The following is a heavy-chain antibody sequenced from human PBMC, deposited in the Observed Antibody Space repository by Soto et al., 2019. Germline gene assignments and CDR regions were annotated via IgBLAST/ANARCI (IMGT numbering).Heavy chain of an antibody. CDR1: GGTFSSYT. V-gene: IGHV1-69*02. CDR3: ASTPYNAQSRGWDRYWYFDL. D-gene: IGHD6-19*01. CDR2: IIPILGIA. Sequence: GASVKVSCKASGGTFSSYTISWVRQAPGQGLEWMGRIIPILGIANYAQKFQGRVTITADKSTSTAYMELSSLRSEDTAVYYCASTPYNAQSRGWDRYWYFDLGGRGTWVTVS. J-gene: IGHJ2*01.